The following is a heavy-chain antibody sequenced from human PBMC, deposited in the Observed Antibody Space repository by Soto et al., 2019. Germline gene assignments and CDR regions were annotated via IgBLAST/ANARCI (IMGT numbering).Heavy chain of an antibody. Sequence: QVQLQESGPGLVKPSQTLSITCSVSGDSMNNGDYFWTWIRQTPGKGLQWIGYISYSGSTFYNPSLNTRPAISTDTTKNQFSGRLRSGTSADTGVYYCARERAHFYESSGRLDLWGQGMLVTVSS. D-gene: IGHD3-22*01. V-gene: IGHV4-30-4*01. CDR1: GDSMNNGDYF. CDR3: ARERAHFYESSGRLDL. CDR2: ISYSGST. J-gene: IGHJ4*02.